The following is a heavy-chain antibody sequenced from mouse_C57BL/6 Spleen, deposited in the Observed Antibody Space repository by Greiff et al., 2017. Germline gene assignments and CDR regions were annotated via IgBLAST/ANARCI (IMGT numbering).Heavy chain of an antibody. V-gene: IGHV1-72*01. CDR1: GYTFTSSW. CDR2: IDPSSGGT. Sequence: QVHVKQPGAELMKPGASVKLSCRASGYTFTSSWMHWVKQRPGRGLEWIGRIDPSSGGTKYNEKFKSKATLTVDKPSSTAYMQVSSLTSEDSAVYYCAREGIREGDCAMGYWGQGTSVTVSS. D-gene: IGHD2-12*01. J-gene: IGHJ4*01. CDR3: AREGIREGDCAMGY.